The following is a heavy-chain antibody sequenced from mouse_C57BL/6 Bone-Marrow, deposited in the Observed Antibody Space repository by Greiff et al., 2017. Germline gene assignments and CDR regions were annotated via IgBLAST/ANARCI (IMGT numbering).Heavy chain of an antibody. J-gene: IGHJ3*01. CDR2: IDPSDSYT. D-gene: IGHD2-5*01. CDR3: ARGDSNSGKFAY. Sequence: QVQLQQPGAELVMPGASVKLSCKASGYTFTSYWMHWVKQRPGQGLEWIGEIDPSDSYTNYNQKFKGKSTLTVDKSSSTAYMQLSSLTSEDSAVYYCARGDSNSGKFAYWGQGTLVTVSA. CDR1: GYTFTSYW. V-gene: IGHV1-69*01.